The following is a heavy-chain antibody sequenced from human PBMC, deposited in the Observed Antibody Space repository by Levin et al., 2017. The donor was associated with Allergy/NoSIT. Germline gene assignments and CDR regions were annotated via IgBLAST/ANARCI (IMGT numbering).Heavy chain of an antibody. CDR2: ITHDGTVP. CDR3: ARDLSHTDRAFDY. Sequence: GGSLRLSCAASGFTFSDSHMNWVRQAPGKGLEWVSFITHDGTVPVYADSVKGRFTISRDNAKHSLYLQLNSLKAEDTAVYYGARDLSHTDRAFDYWGQGTLVTVSS. V-gene: IGHV3-21*06. CDR1: GFTFSDSH. J-gene: IGHJ4*02.